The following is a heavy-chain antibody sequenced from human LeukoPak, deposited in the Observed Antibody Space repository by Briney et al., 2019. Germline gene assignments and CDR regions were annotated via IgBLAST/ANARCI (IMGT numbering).Heavy chain of an antibody. J-gene: IGHJ1*01. D-gene: IGHD3-3*01. CDR2: IWYDGSYK. CDR3: AKDQDPRKSGQDEYCQY. V-gene: IGHV3-33*06. CDR1: GFTFSSYG. Sequence: GGSLRLSCAASGFTFSSYGMHWVRQAPGKGLEWVAIIWYDGSYKYHTDSVKGRFTISRGNSKNTLYLQMNSLRAEDTAVYYCAKDQDPRKSGQDEYCQYGGQGTLVTVSS.